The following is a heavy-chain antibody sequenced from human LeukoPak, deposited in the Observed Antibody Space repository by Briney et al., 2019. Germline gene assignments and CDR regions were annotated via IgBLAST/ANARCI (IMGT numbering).Heavy chain of an antibody. D-gene: IGHD2-15*01. Sequence: SETLSLTCTVSGGSISSYFWSWIRQPAGKGLEWIGRMYTSGITNYNPSLKSRVTMSVDTSKNQFSLKLSSVTAADTAVYYCARERTLTSCYDYWGQGTLVTVSS. CDR2: MYTSGIT. J-gene: IGHJ4*02. CDR1: GGSISSYF. V-gene: IGHV4-4*07. CDR3: ARERTLTSCYDY.